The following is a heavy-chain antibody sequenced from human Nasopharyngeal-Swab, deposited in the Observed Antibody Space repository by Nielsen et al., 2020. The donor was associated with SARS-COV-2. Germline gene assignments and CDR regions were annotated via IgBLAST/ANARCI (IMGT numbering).Heavy chain of an antibody. D-gene: IGHD6-19*01. CDR1: GGSFSGYY. V-gene: IGHV4-34*01. J-gene: IGHJ4*02. Sequence: SQTLSLTCAVYGGSFSGYYWSWIRQPPGKGLEWIGEINHSGSTNYNPSLKSRVTISVDTSKNQFSLKRSSVTAADTAVYYCARGRVGGWRNPFDYWGQGTLVTVSS. CDR3: ARGRVGGWRNPFDY. CDR2: INHSGST.